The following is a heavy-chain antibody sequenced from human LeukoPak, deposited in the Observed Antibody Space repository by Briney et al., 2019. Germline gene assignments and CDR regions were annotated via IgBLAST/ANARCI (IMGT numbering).Heavy chain of an antibody. J-gene: IGHJ4*02. CDR3: ARHYDSTAYSLDY. CDR2: IKQDGSQK. Sequence: PGRSLRVSCAASGFTFSSYWMTWVRQAPGNGLEWVANIKQDGSQKFYLDSVKGRFTISRDNAKEYLFLQMNRLRAEDPAVYYCARHYDSTAYSLDYWGQGTLVTVSS. D-gene: IGHD3-22*01. CDR1: GFTFSSYW. V-gene: IGHV3-7*01.